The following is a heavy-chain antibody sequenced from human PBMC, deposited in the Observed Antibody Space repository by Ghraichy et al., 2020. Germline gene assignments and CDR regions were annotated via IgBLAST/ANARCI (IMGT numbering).Heavy chain of an antibody. CDR3: ARDSVNSGFWSGYYRWGSKNFDY. CDR1: GGTFSSYA. J-gene: IGHJ4*02. D-gene: IGHD3-3*01. V-gene: IGHV1-69*04. CDR2: IIPILGIA. Sequence: SVKVSCKASGGTFSSYAISWVRQAPGQGLEWMGRIIPILGIANYAQKFQGRVTITADKSTSTAYMELSSLRSEDTAVYYCARDSVNSGFWSGYYRWGSKNFDYWGQGTLVTVSS.